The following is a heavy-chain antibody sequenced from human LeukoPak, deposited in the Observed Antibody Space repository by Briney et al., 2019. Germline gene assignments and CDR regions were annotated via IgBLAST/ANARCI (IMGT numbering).Heavy chain of an antibody. J-gene: IGHJ6*03. CDR3: AQRPAQGTYYMHV. CDR2: INQDGSES. V-gene: IGHV3-7*01. Sequence: GGSLRLSCAASGFKFSDFSVSWVRQAPGKGLEWVAIINQDGSESYYVDSVRGRFTISRDNVDNSLFLQMDSLRVDDTARYYCAQRPAQGTYYMHVWGKGTTVTVSS. CDR1: GFKFSDFS.